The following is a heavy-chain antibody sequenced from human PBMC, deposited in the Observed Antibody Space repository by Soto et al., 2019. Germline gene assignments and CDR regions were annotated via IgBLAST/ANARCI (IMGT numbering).Heavy chain of an antibody. V-gene: IGHV1-69*01. Sequence: QVQLVQSGAEVKKPGSSVKVSCKASGGTFSSYAISWVRQAPGQGLEWMGGIIPIHGTANYAQKFQGRVTITADESTSTADREQSSLRSEDTAGYYCARAQGSSTSLEIYYYYYYGMDVWGQGTTVTVSS. D-gene: IGHD2-2*01. CDR2: IIPIHGTA. J-gene: IGHJ6*02. CDR3: ARAQGSSTSLEIYYYYYYGMDV. CDR1: GGTFSSYA.